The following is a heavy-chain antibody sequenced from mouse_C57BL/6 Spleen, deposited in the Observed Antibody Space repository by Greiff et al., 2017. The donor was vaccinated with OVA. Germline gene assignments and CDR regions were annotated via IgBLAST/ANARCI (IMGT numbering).Heavy chain of an antibody. CDR1: GFTFSSYG. CDR2: ISSGGSYT. CDR3: ARRRGGHYAMDY. V-gene: IGHV5-6*02. J-gene: IGHJ4*01. Sequence: EVKLVESGGDLVKPGGSLKLSCAASGFTFSSYGMSWVRQTPDKRLEWVATISSGGSYTYYPDSVKGRFTISRDNAKNTLYLQMSKLKSEDTAMYYCARRRGGHYAMDYWGQGTSVTVSS.